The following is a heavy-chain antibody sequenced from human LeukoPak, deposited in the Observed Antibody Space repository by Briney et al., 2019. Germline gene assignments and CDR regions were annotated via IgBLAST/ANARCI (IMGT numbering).Heavy chain of an antibody. Sequence: ASVKVSCKASGYTFTSYDINWVRQATGQGLEWMGWMNPNSGNTGCAQKFQGRVTMTRNNSISTAYMELSSLSSEDTAVYYCAVNAKPDDYGGNFAEYWGQGTLVTVSS. CDR2: MNPNSGNT. D-gene: IGHD4-23*01. CDR3: AVNAKPDDYGGNFAEY. V-gene: IGHV1-8*01. CDR1: GYTFTSYD. J-gene: IGHJ4*02.